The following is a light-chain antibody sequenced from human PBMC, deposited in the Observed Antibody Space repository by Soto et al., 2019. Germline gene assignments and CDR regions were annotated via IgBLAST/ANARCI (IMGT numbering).Light chain of an antibody. Sequence: EIVMTQSPATLSVSPGERATLSCRASQSVSSNLAWYQQKPGQAPRLLIYGASTRATGIPARFSGSGSGTEFTLTISSLQSEDFAVYYCQEYNTWLTFGQRTKVDIK. CDR1: QSVSSN. J-gene: IGKJ1*01. V-gene: IGKV3-15*01. CDR3: QEYNTWLT. CDR2: GAS.